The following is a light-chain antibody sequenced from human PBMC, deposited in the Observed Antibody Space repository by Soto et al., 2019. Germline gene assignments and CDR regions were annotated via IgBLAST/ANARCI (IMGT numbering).Light chain of an antibody. CDR1: SSDVGSYNL. V-gene: IGLV2-23*02. CDR2: EVS. Sequence: QSVLTQPASVSGSPGQSITISCTGTSSDVGSYNLVSWYQQHPGKAPKLMIYEVSKRPSGVSNRFSGSKSGNTASLTISGLQAEDETVSYCCSYAGSSTLLIFGTGTKVTV. CDR3: CSYAGSSTLLI. J-gene: IGLJ1*01.